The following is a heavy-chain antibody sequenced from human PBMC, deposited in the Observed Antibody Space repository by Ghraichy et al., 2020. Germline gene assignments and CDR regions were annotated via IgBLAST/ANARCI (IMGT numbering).Heavy chain of an antibody. J-gene: IGHJ6*02. V-gene: IGHV4-59*08. CDR1: GGSISRYY. CDR3: ARQGSSLYYGMDV. CDR2: IYYSGST. Sequence: SETLSLTCTVSGGSISRYYWSWIRQPPGKGLEWIGYIYYSGSTNYNPSLKSRVTISVDTSKNQFSLKLSSVTAADTAVYYCARQGSSLYYGMDVWGQGTTVNVSS. D-gene: IGHD6-19*01.